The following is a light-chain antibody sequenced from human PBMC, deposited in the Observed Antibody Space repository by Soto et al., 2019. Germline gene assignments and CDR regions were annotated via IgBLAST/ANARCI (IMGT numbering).Light chain of an antibody. CDR1: QSVSSSY. CDR3: QQYNNWPT. J-gene: IGKJ4*01. CDR2: GAS. V-gene: IGKV3-20*01. Sequence: EIVLTQSPGTLSLSPGERATLSCRASQSVSSSYLAWYQHKPGQAPRLLIYGASSRATGIPDRFSGSGSGTDFTLTISSLQSEDFAVYYCQQYNNWPTFGGGTKVDIK.